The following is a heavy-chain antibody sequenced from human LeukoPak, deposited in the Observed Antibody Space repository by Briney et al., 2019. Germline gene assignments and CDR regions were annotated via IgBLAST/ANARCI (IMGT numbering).Heavy chain of an antibody. V-gene: IGHV1-2*02. CDR3: ARAPGSGYAFDS. J-gene: IGHJ4*02. CDR1: GYTFTGYY. CDR2: INPDSGGT. Sequence: ASVKVSCKASGYTFTGYYIHWVRQAPGQGLEWMGWINPDSGGTKSAQKFQGRVTMTRDTSINTAYMELSRLASDDTAVYYCARAPGSGYAFDSWRQGTQVTVSS. D-gene: IGHD5-12*01.